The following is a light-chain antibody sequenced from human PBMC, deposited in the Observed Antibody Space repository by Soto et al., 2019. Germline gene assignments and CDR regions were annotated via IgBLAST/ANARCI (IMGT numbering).Light chain of an antibody. CDR1: QGIAPY. V-gene: IGKV1-27*01. Sequence: DVQMTQSPSSLSAFVGDRVTITCRASQGIAPYLAWFQQKPGKVPKLLIYATSTLQSGVPSRFRGSGSGTDFTLTISSLQPEDIGTYYCQKYNSAPLPFGGGTKVEIK. CDR3: QKYNSAPLP. CDR2: ATS. J-gene: IGKJ4*01.